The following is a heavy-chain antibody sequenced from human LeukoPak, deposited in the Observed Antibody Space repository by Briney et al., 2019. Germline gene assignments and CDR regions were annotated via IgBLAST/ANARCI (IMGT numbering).Heavy chain of an antibody. CDR2: VYYSGST. Sequence: SETLSLTCTVSGGSISSSSYYWGWIRQPPGKGLEWIGSVYYSGSTYYNPSLKSRVTISVDTSKNQFSLKLSSVTAADTAVYYCARYCSGGSCYLDYWGQGTLVTVSS. CDR1: GGSISSSSYY. J-gene: IGHJ4*02. CDR3: ARYCSGGSCYLDY. V-gene: IGHV4-39*01. D-gene: IGHD2-15*01.